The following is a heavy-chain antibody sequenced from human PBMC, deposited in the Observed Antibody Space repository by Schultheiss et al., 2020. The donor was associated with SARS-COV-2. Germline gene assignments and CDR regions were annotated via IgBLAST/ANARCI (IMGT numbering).Heavy chain of an antibody. V-gene: IGHV4-4*02. CDR2: IYHSGST. CDR1: GGSISSSNW. D-gene: IGHD6-13*01. CDR3: ARAPSGSWETLPGDYYYYYGMDV. Sequence: SETLSLTCAVSGGSISSSNWWSWVRQPPGKGLEWIGEIYHSGSTNYNPSLKSRVTISVDKSKNQFSLKLSSVTPEDTAVYYCARAPSGSWETLPGDYYYYYGMDVWGQGTTVTVSS. J-gene: IGHJ6*02.